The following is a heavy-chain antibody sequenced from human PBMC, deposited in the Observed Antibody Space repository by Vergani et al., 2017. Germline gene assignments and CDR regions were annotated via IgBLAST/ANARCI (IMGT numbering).Heavy chain of an antibody. CDR3: ARQDSRAWLRHYYYDSSGYYPLVRY. D-gene: IGHD3-22*01. V-gene: IGHV4-34*01. J-gene: IGHJ4*02. Sequence: QVQLQQWGPGLLKPSETLSLTCAVYGGSLSGYYWSWIRLAPGKGLEWIGEINHSGTINYNPTLKSPLNVSIDTSRDHFSLKLRSVSATDTALYICARQDSRAWLRHYYYDSSGYYPLVRYWGQGTLVTVSS. CDR1: GGSLSGYY. CDR2: INHSGTI.